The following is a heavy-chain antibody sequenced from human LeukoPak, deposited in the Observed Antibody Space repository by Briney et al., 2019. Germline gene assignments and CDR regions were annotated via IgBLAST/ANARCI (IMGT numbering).Heavy chain of an antibody. CDR3: ARRPYDSSGYYYVY. Sequence: SETLSLTCTVSGGSISSGGYYWSWIRQHPGKGLEWIGYIYYSGSTYYNPSLKSRVTISVDTSKNQFSLKLSSVTAADTAVYYCARRPYDSSGYYYVYWGQGTLVTVSS. CDR2: IYYSGST. V-gene: IGHV4-31*03. CDR1: GGSISSGGYY. J-gene: IGHJ4*02. D-gene: IGHD3-22*01.